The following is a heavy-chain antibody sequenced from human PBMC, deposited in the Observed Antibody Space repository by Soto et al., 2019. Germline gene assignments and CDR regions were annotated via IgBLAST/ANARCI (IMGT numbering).Heavy chain of an antibody. CDR1: GFTFSDYY. V-gene: IGHV3-11*01. CDR2: ISNSGTTI. CDR3: AGDRRAAQYCGLGV. Sequence: QVQVVESGGDLVKPGGSLRLSCAASGFTFSDYYMSWVRQAPGKGLEWISYISNSGTTISYADSVQGRFTISRDNAKNSLYLQMNSLRVEDTAVYYCAGDRRAAQYCGLGVWGQGTTVTVSS. D-gene: IGHD2-15*01. J-gene: IGHJ6*02.